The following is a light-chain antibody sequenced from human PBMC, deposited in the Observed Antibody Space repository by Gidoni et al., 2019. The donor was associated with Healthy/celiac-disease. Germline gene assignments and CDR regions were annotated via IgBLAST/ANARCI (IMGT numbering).Light chain of an antibody. J-gene: IGKJ4*01. Sequence: IVLTQSPGTLSLSPGDRAPLSCRASQSVSSSYLAWYQQKPGPAPRLLIYGASSRATGIPDRFSGSGSGTDFTLTISRLEPEDFAVYYCQQYGSSPSLTFGGGTKVEIK. CDR2: GAS. CDR1: QSVSSSY. CDR3: QQYGSSPSLT. V-gene: IGKV3-20*01.